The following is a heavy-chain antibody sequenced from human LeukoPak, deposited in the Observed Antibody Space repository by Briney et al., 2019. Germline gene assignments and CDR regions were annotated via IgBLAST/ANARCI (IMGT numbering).Heavy chain of an antibody. V-gene: IGHV3-72*01. CDR1: GFTFNDHY. D-gene: IGHD1-26*01. Sequence: QAGGSLRLSCAASGFTFNDHYMDWVRQARGKGLEWVGRIRNKANSYATEYAASVKGRFTISRDDLKNSLYLQMNSLKTEDTAVYYCAKDRGGHSWEAFDIWGQGTMVTVSS. J-gene: IGHJ3*02. CDR3: AKDRGGHSWEAFDI. CDR2: IRNKANSYAT.